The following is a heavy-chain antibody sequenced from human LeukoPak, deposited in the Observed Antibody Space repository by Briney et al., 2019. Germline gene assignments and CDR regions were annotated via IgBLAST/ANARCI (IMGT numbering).Heavy chain of an antibody. CDR2: IYWDDDK. Sequence: SGPTLGNPPQTLTLNCTFSGFSLSTSGVGVGWIRQPPGKALEWLALIYWDDDKRYSPSLKSRLTITRDTSKNQVVLSMTNMDPVDTATYYCAHSDGFCTNGICYTRYYFDYWGQGTLVTVSS. CDR1: GFSLSTSGVG. CDR3: AHSDGFCTNGICYTRYYFDY. J-gene: IGHJ4*02. V-gene: IGHV2-5*02. D-gene: IGHD2-8*01.